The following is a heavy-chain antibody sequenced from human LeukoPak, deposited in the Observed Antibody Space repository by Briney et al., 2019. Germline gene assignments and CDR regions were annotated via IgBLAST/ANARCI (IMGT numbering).Heavy chain of an antibody. Sequence: GASVKVSCKASGYTFTGYYMHWVRQAPGQGLEWMGWINPNSGGTNYAQKFQGRVTMTRDTSISTAYMELSRLRSDDTAVYYCVREFPVPEYCSGGSCSYHDAFDIWGQGTMVTVSS. D-gene: IGHD2-15*01. CDR2: INPNSGGT. CDR3: VREFPVPEYCSGGSCSYHDAFDI. CDR1: GYTFTGYY. V-gene: IGHV1-2*02. J-gene: IGHJ3*02.